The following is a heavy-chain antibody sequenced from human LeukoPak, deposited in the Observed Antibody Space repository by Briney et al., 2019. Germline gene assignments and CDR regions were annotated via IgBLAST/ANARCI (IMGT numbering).Heavy chain of an antibody. J-gene: IGHJ5*02. CDR2: IYYSGST. CDR1: GGSISSYY. CDR3: ARHEYTSSFWFDP. Sequence: PSETLSLTCTVSGGSISSYYWSWIRQPPGKGLEWIGYIYYSGSTNYTPSLKRRLTISVDPSKNQFSLKLSSVTAAAPAVYSCARHEYTSSFWFDPWGQGTLVTVSS. D-gene: IGHD6-6*01. V-gene: IGHV4-59*08.